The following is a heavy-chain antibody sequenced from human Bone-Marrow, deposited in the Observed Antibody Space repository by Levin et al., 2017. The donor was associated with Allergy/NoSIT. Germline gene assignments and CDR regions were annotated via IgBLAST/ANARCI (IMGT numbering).Heavy chain of an antibody. CDR2: IKQDGSEK. V-gene: IGHV3-7*01. Sequence: GESLKISCAASGFTFSSYWMSWVRQAPGKGLEWVANIKQDGSEKYYVDSVKGRFTISRDNAKNSLYLQMNSLRAEDTAVYYCARDRTVAGYYFDYWGQGTLVTVSS. CDR1: GFTFSSYW. CDR3: ARDRTVAGYYFDY. D-gene: IGHD6-19*01. J-gene: IGHJ4*02.